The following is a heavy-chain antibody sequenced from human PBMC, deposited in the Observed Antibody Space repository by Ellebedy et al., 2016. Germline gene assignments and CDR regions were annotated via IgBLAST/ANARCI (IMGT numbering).Heavy chain of an antibody. Sequence: GGSLRLXCAASGFTFDDYAMHWVRQAPGKGLEWVSGISWNSGSIGYADSVKGRFTISGDNAKNSLYLQMNSLRAEDTALYYCAKAGGPTIYYYYGMDVWGQGTTVTVSS. D-gene: IGHD4/OR15-4a*01. V-gene: IGHV3-9*01. CDR3: AKAGGPTIYYYYGMDV. CDR2: ISWNSGSI. CDR1: GFTFDDYA. J-gene: IGHJ6*02.